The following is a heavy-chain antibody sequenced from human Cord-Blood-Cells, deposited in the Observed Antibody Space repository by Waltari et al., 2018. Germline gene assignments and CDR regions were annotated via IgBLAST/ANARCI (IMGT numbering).Heavy chain of an antibody. Sequence: QLQLQESGPGLVKPSETLSLTCTVSGGSISSRSYYWGWISQPPGKGLEWIGSIYSSGNTYYNPSLKSRVTISVDTSKNQFSLKLSSVTAADTAVYYCATWGVAARYYFDYWGQGTLVTVSS. J-gene: IGHJ4*02. CDR1: GGSISSRSYY. V-gene: IGHV4-39*01. D-gene: IGHD6-6*01. CDR2: IYSSGNT. CDR3: ATWGVAARYYFDY.